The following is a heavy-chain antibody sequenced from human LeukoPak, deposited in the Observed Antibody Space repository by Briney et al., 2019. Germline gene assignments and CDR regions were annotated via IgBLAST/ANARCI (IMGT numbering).Heavy chain of an antibody. D-gene: IGHD3-22*01. Sequence: ASVKVSCKASGYTFTGYYMHWVRQAPGQGLEWMGWINPNSGGTNYAQKFQGRVTMTRDTSISTAYMELSRLRSDGTAVYYCARDLDPRYYDSSGYVYWGQGTLVTVSS. CDR1: GYTFTGYY. CDR3: ARDLDPRYYDSSGYVY. V-gene: IGHV1-2*02. J-gene: IGHJ4*02. CDR2: INPNSGGT.